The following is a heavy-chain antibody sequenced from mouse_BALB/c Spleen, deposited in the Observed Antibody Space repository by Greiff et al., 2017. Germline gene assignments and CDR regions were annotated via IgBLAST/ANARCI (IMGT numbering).Heavy chain of an antibody. Sequence: EVMLVESGPGLVKPSQSLSLTCTVTGFSITSDYAWNCLRPFPGNILEWMGYISYSGSTSYNPSLKSRISITRGTTKNQFFLQLNSVTTEDTATYYCAGCGGGLRRYWYFDVWGAGTTVTVSS. CDR1: GFSITSDYA. CDR3: AGCGGGLRRYWYFDV. V-gene: IGHV3-2*02. CDR2: ISYSGST. J-gene: IGHJ1*01. D-gene: IGHD2-2*01.